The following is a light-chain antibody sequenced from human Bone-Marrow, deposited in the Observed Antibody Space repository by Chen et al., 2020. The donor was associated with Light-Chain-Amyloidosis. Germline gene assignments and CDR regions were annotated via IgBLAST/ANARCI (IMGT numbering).Light chain of an antibody. Sequence: DIQMTQSPSPLSASLGDRVTITCRASEDSRVYLNWYQQKPGKAPKLLIYFASNLEAWVPSRFSGSGSGTDFTLTISSLQPEDSATYYCQQSYSAWTFGQGTKVDIK. V-gene: IGKV1-39*01. CDR1: EDSRVY. CDR3: QQSYSAWT. CDR2: FAS. J-gene: IGKJ1*01.